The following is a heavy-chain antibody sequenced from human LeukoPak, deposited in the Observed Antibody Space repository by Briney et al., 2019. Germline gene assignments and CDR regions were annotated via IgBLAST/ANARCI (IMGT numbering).Heavy chain of an antibody. CDR2: ISSSSSYI. J-gene: IGHJ5*02. Sequence: PGGSLRLSCAASGFALSSHWMTWVRQAPGKGLEWVSSISSSSSYIYYADSVKGRFTISRDNAKNSLYLQMNSLRAEDTAVYYCAREMTTVTTSSWFDPWGQGTLVTVSS. V-gene: IGHV3-21*01. CDR3: AREMTTVTTSSWFDP. D-gene: IGHD4-17*01. CDR1: GFALSSHW.